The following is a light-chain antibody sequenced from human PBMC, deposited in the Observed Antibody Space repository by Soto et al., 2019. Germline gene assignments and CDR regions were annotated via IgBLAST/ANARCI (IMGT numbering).Light chain of an antibody. V-gene: IGKV1-39*01. CDR1: QGIRND. J-gene: IGKJ5*01. CDR2: AAS. CDR3: QQSYTTPIT. Sequence: DIQMTQSPSTLSASVGDRVTITCRASQGIRNDLGRYQQKPGKAPNLLVYAASSLQSGVPSRFTGSGSGTDFTLTISSLQPEDFATYFCQQSYTTPITFGQGTRLEIK.